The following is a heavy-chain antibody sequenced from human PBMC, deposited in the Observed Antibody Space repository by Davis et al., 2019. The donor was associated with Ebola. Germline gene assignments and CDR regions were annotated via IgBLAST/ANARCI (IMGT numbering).Heavy chain of an antibody. Sequence: GESLKISCAASGFTFSSYSMNWVRQAPGKGLEWVSSISSSSSYIYYADSVKGRFTISRDNAKNSLYLQMNSLRAEDTAVYYCARVGGYSSGWSDYWGQGTLVTVSS. CDR3: ARVGGYSSGWSDY. V-gene: IGHV3-21*01. CDR2: ISSSSSYI. D-gene: IGHD6-19*01. CDR1: GFTFSSYS. J-gene: IGHJ4*02.